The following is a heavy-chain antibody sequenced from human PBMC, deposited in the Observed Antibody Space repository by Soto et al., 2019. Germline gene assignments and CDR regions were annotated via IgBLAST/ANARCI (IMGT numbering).Heavy chain of an antibody. J-gene: IGHJ4*02. CDR3: ARDGDYDSSGYLDY. D-gene: IGHD3-22*01. CDR2: IPYDGSNK. CDR1: GFTFSSYA. V-gene: IGHV3-30-3*01. Sequence: PGGSLRLSCAASGFTFSSYAMHWVRQAPGKGLEWVAVIPYDGSNKYYADSVKGRFTISRDNSKNTLYLQMNSLRAEDTAVYYCARDGDYDSSGYLDYWGQGTLVTVSS.